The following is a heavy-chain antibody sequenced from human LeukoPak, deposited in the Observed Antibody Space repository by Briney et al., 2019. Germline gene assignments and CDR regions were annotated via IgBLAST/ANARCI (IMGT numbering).Heavy chain of an antibody. CDR1: GFTFSSYA. Sequence: GGSLRLSCAASGFTFSSYAMSWVRQAPGKGLEWVSAISGSGGSTYYADSVKGRFTISRDNSKKTLYLQMNRLRAEDTAVYYCAKDSTGSYYKVLSGYFDYWGQGTLVTVSS. D-gene: IGHD1-26*01. V-gene: IGHV3-23*01. J-gene: IGHJ4*02. CDR3: AKDSTGSYYKVLSGYFDY. CDR2: ISGSGGST.